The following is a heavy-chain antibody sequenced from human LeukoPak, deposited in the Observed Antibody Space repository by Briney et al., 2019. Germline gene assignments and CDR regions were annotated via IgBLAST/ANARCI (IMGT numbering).Heavy chain of an antibody. CDR3: ARVKELRSSRFYYYYIDI. CDR1: GYTFSDYY. D-gene: IGHD1-26*01. J-gene: IGHJ6*03. V-gene: IGHV1-2*02. CDR2: INSESGGT. Sequence: ASVKVPCKASGYTFSDYYIHWVRQAPGQGLEWMGRINSESGGTHYIQKFQDRVTMTRDTSTSTVYMELSRLRSDDTAMYYCARVKELRSSRFYYYYIDIWGAGTTVTVSS.